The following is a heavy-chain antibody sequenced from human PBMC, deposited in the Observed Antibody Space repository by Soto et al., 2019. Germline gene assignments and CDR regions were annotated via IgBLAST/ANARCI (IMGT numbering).Heavy chain of an antibody. CDR1: GFTFSSYA. Sequence: EVQLVESGGGLVQPGGSLRLSCAASGFTFSSYALHWVRQAPGKGLEYVSTISRIGGSTYNANSVKGRFTISRDNSKNTLYLQMGSLRTEDMAVYYCAREGGSYYFDYWGQGTLVTVSS. V-gene: IGHV3-64*01. J-gene: IGHJ4*02. D-gene: IGHD1-26*01. CDR2: ISRIGGST. CDR3: AREGGSYYFDY.